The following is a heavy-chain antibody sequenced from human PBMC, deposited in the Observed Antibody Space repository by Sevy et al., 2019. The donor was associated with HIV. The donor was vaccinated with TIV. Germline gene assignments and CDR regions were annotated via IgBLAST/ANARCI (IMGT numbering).Heavy chain of an antibody. CDR1: GFTFSNAW. J-gene: IGHJ4*02. V-gene: IGHV3-15*01. CDR2: IKSKTDGGTT. Sequence: GGSLRLSCAASGFTFSNAWMSWVRQAPGKGLEWVGRIKSKTDGGTTDYAAPVKGRFTISRDDSKNTLYLQMNSLKTVDTAVYYCTTDFSESSSGWSGYYFDYWGQRTLVTVSS. D-gene: IGHD6-19*01. CDR3: TTDFSESSSGWSGYYFDY.